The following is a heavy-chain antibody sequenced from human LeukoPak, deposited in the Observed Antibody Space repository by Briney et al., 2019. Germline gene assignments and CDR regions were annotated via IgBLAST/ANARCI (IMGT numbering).Heavy chain of an antibody. V-gene: IGHV3-23*01. CDR3: ARGLFRFCSSTSCLSPFDY. CDR2: ISGSGDST. J-gene: IGHJ4*02. D-gene: IGHD2-2*01. Sequence: PGGSLRLSCAASGFTFSSYAMNWVRQAPGKGLEWVSGISGSGDSTYSADSVKGRFTISRDNSKKTLYLQMNSLRAEDTAVYYCARGLFRFCSSTSCLSPFDYWGQGALVTVSS. CDR1: GFTFSSYA.